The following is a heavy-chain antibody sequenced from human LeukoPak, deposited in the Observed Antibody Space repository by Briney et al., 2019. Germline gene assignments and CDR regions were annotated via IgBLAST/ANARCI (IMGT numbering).Heavy chain of an antibody. V-gene: IGHV2-70*12. Sequence: SGPTLVNPTQTLTLTCTFSGFSLSTSGVGVGWIRQPPGKALEWLARIDWDDDKFYSTSLKTRLTISKDTSKNQVVLTMTNMDPVDTATYYCARRAVAEYYFDYWGQGTLVTVSS. CDR1: GFSLSTSGVG. CDR2: IDWDDDK. J-gene: IGHJ4*02. D-gene: IGHD6-19*01. CDR3: ARRAVAEYYFDY.